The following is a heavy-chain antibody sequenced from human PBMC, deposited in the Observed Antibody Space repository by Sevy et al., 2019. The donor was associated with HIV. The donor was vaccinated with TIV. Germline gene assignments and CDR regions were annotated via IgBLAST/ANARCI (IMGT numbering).Heavy chain of an antibody. CDR2: ISGSGDNT. J-gene: IGHJ6*02. Sequence: GESLKISCAASGFTFSNYAMNWVRQTPGKGLEWVSSISGSGDNTYYADSVKDRFTISRDISYNTVTLQMSSLRAEDTAVYYCAKHEKFWSGYLAMDVWGQGTTVTVSS. D-gene: IGHD3-3*01. CDR1: GFTFSNYA. V-gene: IGHV3-23*01. CDR3: AKHEKFWSGYLAMDV.